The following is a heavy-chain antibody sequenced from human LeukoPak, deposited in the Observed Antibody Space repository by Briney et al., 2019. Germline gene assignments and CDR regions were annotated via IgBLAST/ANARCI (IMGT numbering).Heavy chain of an antibody. CDR1: GFTFSSYG. CDR2: ISYDGSNK. Sequence: GGSLRLSCAASGFTFSSYGMHWVRQAPGKGLEWVAVISYDGSNKYYADSVKGRFTISRDNSKNTLYLQMNSLRAEDTAVYYCAKAGGSSGFNDYWGQGTLVTVSS. J-gene: IGHJ4*02. D-gene: IGHD6-19*01. CDR3: AKAGGSSGFNDY. V-gene: IGHV3-30*18.